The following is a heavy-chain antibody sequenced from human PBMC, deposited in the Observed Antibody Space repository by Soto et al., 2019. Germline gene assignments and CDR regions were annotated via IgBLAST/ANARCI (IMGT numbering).Heavy chain of an antibody. Sequence: ESGGGVVQPGRSLRLSCAVSGLTVSTYGMHWVRQAPGKGLEWVAVISRDGGTKYYADSVKGRFTISRDNSRNTLFLEMNSLRGDDMAVYYCTGEVASGYWGQGTLVTVSS. D-gene: IGHD2-8*02. V-gene: IGHV3-30*03. CDR1: GLTVSTYG. CDR2: ISRDGGTK. J-gene: IGHJ4*02. CDR3: TGEVASGY.